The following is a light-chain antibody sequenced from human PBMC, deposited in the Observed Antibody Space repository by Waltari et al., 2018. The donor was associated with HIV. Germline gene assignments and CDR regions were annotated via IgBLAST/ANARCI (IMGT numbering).Light chain of an antibody. V-gene: IGLV2-8*01. Sequence: QSALTQPPSASGSPGQSVTISCTGTSSDIGRYDFVSWYQQHPGKAPKLIIYEVNERPAGVPDRFSGSKSGNTATLAVSWLQADDEADYYCSSYAGSDNWVFGGGTTVTVL. CDR2: EVN. J-gene: IGLJ3*02. CDR3: SSYAGSDNWV. CDR1: SSDIGRYDF.